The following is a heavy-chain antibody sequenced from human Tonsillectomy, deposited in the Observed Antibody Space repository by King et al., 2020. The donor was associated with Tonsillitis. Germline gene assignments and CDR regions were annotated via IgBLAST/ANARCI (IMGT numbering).Heavy chain of an antibody. J-gene: IGHJ4*02. CDR3: AKAPGVTVPTAFDD. Sequence: VQLVESGGGLVQPGGSLRLSCAASGFTFSSYAMSWVRQAPGKGLEWVSGISGFGGSTFYADSVKGRFTISRDNSKNTLYLQMNSLRAADAAVYYCAKAPGVTVPTAFDDWGQGTLVTVSS. CDR2: ISGFGGST. CDR1: GFTFSSYA. D-gene: IGHD4-11*01. V-gene: IGHV3-23*04.